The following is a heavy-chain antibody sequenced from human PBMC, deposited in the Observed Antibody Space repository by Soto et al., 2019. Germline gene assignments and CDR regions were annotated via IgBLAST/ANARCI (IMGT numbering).Heavy chain of an antibody. J-gene: IGHJ6*02. CDR2: LIPIFGTA. D-gene: IGHD6-13*01. CDR3: AILLKAAAGTRWNGMDV. CDR1: GGTFSSYA. Sequence: QVQLVQSGAEVKKPGSSVKVSCKASGGTFSSYAISWVRQAPGQGLEWMGGLIPIFGTANYAQKFHGRVTISADESTSTAYMELSSLRSEDTAVYYCAILLKAAAGTRWNGMDVWGQGTTVTVSS. V-gene: IGHV1-69*01.